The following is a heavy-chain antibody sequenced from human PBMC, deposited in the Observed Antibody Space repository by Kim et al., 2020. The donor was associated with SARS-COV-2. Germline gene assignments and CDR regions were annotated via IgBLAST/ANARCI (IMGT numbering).Heavy chain of an antibody. J-gene: IGHJ6*02. Sequence: GGSLRLSCAASGFTFDDYAMHWVRQAPGKGLEWVSGISWNSGSKGYADSVKGRFTISRDNAKNSLYLQMNSLRAEDTALYYCAKDIGYCSSTSCYFYYYGMDVWGQGTTVTVSS. D-gene: IGHD2-2*01. CDR2: ISWNSGSK. CDR1: GFTFDDYA. CDR3: AKDIGYCSSTSCYFYYYGMDV. V-gene: IGHV3-9*01.